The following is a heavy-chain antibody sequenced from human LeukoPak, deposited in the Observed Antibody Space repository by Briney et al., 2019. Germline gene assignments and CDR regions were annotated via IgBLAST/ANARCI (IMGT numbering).Heavy chain of an antibody. CDR1: AYTFTGYY. D-gene: IGHD3-10*01. J-gene: IGHJ4*02. Sequence: ASVEVSCKASAYTFTGYYMHWVRQAPGQGLEWMGWINPNSGDTHYAEKFQGRVTMTRDTSISTAYMELSRLRSDDTAVYYCARAYGSGSYSDQYYFDYWGQGTLVTVSS. V-gene: IGHV1-2*02. CDR2: INPNSGDT. CDR3: ARAYGSGSYSDQYYFDY.